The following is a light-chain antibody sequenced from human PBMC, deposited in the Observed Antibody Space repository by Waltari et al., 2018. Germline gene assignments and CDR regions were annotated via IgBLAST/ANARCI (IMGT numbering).Light chain of an antibody. CDR3: SSYTSSSTLV. J-gene: IGLJ2*01. CDR1: SSDVGGYHY. CDR2: EVS. Sequence: QSALTQPASVSGSPGQSITISCTGTSSDVGGYHYVSWYQQHPGKAPQLMIYEVSNRPSGVSNRFSGSKSGNTASLTISGLQAEDEADYYCSSYTSSSTLVFGGGTKLTVL. V-gene: IGLV2-14*01.